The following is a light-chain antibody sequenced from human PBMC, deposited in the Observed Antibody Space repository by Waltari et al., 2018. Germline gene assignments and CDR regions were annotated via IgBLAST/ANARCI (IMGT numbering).Light chain of an antibody. CDR3: QQYHTYPWT. V-gene: IGKV1-8*01. CDR1: QGVSTY. CDR2: AAS. J-gene: IGKJ1*01. Sequence: AIRMTQSPASLSASTGDRVTISCGASQGVSTYLAWYQQKPGKAPSLLIYAASTFESGVPSKVSGSGSGTDFTLTISCLQSEDFATYYCQQYHTYPWTFGQGTKVEI.